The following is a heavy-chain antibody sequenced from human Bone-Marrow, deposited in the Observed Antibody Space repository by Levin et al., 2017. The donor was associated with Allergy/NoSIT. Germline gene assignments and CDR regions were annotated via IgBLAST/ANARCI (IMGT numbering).Heavy chain of an antibody. J-gene: IGHJ4*02. CDR1: GYTFISYG. Sequence: ASVKVSCKASGYTFISYGLNWVRQAPGQGLEWMGWISGYNGDTRYPQKFQGRVTMTTDTSTKTAYMEVRNLRSDDTAVYYCARDAGSFGSGMDFWGQGTLVTVSS. D-gene: IGHD3-10*01. CDR2: ISGYNGDT. V-gene: IGHV1-18*01. CDR3: ARDAGSFGSGMDF.